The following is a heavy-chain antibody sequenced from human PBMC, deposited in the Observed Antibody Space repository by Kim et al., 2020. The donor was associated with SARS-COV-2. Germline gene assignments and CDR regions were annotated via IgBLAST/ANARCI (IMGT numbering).Heavy chain of an antibody. CDR2: ISGSGDRI. CDR3: AKGGISLVRGSFDY. D-gene: IGHD3-10*01. J-gene: IGHJ4*02. V-gene: IGHV3-23*01. Sequence: GGSLRLSCAASGLTFSNYAMSWVRQAPGKGLEWVSGISGSGDRIYYTDSVKGRFAISRDNSKNTLYLQMNSLRVEDTAVYYCAKGGISLVRGSFDYWGQGILVTVSS. CDR1: GLTFSNYA.